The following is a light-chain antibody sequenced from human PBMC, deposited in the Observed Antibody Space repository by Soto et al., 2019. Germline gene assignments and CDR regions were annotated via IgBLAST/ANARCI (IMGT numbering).Light chain of an antibody. J-gene: IGKJ1*01. CDR2: KAS. Sequence: DIQMTQSPSTLSGSVGDRVTITCRASQTISSWLAWYQQKPGKAPKLLIYKASTLKSGVPSRFGGSGSGTEFTLTISSLQPDDFATYYCQHYNSYSEAFVQGTKVDIK. V-gene: IGKV1-5*03. CDR1: QTISSW. CDR3: QHYNSYSEA.